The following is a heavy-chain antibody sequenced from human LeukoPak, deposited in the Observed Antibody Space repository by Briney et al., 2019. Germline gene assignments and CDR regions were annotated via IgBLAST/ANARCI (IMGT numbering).Heavy chain of an antibody. CDR3: ARQYGSGWYKGYFQY. J-gene: IGHJ1*01. Sequence: PSETLSLTCGVNGGSFSGYYWSWIRQPPGKGLEWIGEINHSGSTKYNPSLKSRVTISVDTSKNQSSLKVTSVTAADTAVYYCARQYGSGWYKGYFQYWGQGTLVTVSS. V-gene: IGHV4-34*01. CDR1: GGSFSGYY. CDR2: INHSGST. D-gene: IGHD6-19*01.